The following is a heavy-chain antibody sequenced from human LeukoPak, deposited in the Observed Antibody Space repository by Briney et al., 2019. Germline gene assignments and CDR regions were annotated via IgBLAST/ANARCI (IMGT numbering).Heavy chain of an antibody. V-gene: IGHV3-23*01. Sequence: GGSLRLSCTASGFSFRSYAMNWVRQTPGKGLEWLSILSGDSDITHYADSVKGRFTISRDNSKNTLYLQMNSLRAEDTAVYYCPRALEDTAMVWLKKPGYWGQGTLVSVSS. CDR3: PRALEDTAMVWLKKPGY. D-gene: IGHD5-18*01. CDR1: GFSFRSYA. J-gene: IGHJ4*02. CDR2: LSGDSDIT.